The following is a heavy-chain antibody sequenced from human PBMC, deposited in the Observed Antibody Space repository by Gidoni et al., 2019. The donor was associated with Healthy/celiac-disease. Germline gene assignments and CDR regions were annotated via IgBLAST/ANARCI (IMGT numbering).Heavy chain of an antibody. CDR1: GFTFSSYG. D-gene: IGHD2-15*01. CDR2: IWYDGSNK. Sequence: QVQLVESGGGVVQPGRSLRLSCAASGFTFSSYGMHWVRQAPGKGLEWVAVIWYDGSNKYYADSVKGRFTISRDNSKNTLYLQMNSLRAEDTAVYYCARDEPPALGYCSGGSCYSSAEYFQHWGQGTLVTVSS. J-gene: IGHJ1*01. CDR3: ARDEPPALGYCSGGSCYSSAEYFQH. V-gene: IGHV3-33*01.